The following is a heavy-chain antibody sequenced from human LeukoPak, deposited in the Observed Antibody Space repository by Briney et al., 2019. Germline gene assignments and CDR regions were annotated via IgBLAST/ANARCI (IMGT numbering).Heavy chain of an antibody. V-gene: IGHV3-30-3*01. J-gene: IGHJ4*02. D-gene: IGHD1-26*01. CDR1: GFSISTYA. CDR2: LSYDGSNK. Sequence: PGGSLRLSCAASGFSISTYAMHWVRQAPGKGLEWVAVLSYDGSNKFYADSVKGRFTISRDNSKNTLYLQMNSLRAEDTAVYYCASSQYSGNYPWPFDYWGQGTLVTVSS. CDR3: ASSQYSGNYPWPFDY.